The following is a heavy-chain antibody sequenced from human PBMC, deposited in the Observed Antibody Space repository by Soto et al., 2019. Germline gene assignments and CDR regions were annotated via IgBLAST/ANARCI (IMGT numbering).Heavy chain of an antibody. CDR2: VDPEDGET. CDR3: ATAIGRSFRYFDF. Sequence: EVQLVQSGAEVKKPGATVKISCQVSGYFFTDYSMHWVQQAPGRGLGGLGLVDPEDGETTYAEKFQGRVTVTADTSTDTAYMELSSLRSEDTAVYYCATAIGRSFRYFDFWGHGTKVTVS. CDR1: GYFFTDYS. V-gene: IGHV1-69-2*01. J-gene: IGHJ4*03. D-gene: IGHD3-9*01.